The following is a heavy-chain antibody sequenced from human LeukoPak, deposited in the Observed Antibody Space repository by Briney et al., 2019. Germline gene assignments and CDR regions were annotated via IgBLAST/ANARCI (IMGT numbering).Heavy chain of an antibody. V-gene: IGHV4-34*01. CDR3: ARGRAIWAGTTGKYNWFDP. Sequence: SETLSLTCAVYGGSFSGYYWSWIRQPPGKGLEWIGEINHSGSTNYNPSLKSRVTISVDTSKNQFSLKLSSVTAADTAVYYCARGRAIWAGTTGKYNWFDPWGQGTLVNVSS. D-gene: IGHD1-7*01. J-gene: IGHJ5*02. CDR1: GGSFSGYY. CDR2: INHSGST.